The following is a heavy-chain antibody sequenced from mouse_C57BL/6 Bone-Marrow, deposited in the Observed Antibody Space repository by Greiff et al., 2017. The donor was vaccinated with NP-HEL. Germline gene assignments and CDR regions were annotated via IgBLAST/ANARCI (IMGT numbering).Heavy chain of an antibody. D-gene: IGHD4-1*01. CDR2: INPSSGYT. CDR3: AKTGTRYFDY. Sequence: VQLQQSGAELARPGASVKMSCKASGYTFTSYTMHWVKQRPGQGLEWIGYINPSSGYTKYNQKFKDKATLTADKSSSTAYMQLSSLTSEDSAVYYCAKTGTRYFDYWGQGTTLTVSS. CDR1: GYTFTSYT. V-gene: IGHV1-4*01. J-gene: IGHJ2*01.